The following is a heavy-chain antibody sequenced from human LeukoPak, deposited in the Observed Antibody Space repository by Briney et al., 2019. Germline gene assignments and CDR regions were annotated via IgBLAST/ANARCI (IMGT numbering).Heavy chain of an antibody. CDR3: ARDHDGLSY. CDR2: INGDGSST. D-gene: IGHD2-8*01. V-gene: IGHV3-74*01. J-gene: IGHJ4*02. CDR1: GFTFSRYW. Sequence: GGSLRLSCAASGFTFSRYWIHWVRQAPGKGLVWVSRINGDGSSTTYADSVKGRFTISRDNAKNTVYLQMNSLRAEDTAVYYCARDHDGLSYWGQGTLVTVSS.